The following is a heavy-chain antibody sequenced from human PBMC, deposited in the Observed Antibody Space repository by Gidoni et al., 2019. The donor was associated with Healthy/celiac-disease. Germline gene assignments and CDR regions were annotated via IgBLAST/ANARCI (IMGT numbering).Heavy chain of an antibody. Sequence: QVQLVQSGAEVKKPGTSVKVSCKASGYTFTSYGISWVRQAPGQGLEWMGWINADNAYTNYAQKLQGRVTMTTDTSTSTAYMELSSLSSDDTAVYYCAIDSRPNWGPHYAFDILGHGTMVTVSS. V-gene: IGHV1-18*01. J-gene: IGHJ3*02. D-gene: IGHD7-27*01. CDR2: INADNAYT. CDR1: GYTFTSYG. CDR3: AIDSRPNWGPHYAFDI.